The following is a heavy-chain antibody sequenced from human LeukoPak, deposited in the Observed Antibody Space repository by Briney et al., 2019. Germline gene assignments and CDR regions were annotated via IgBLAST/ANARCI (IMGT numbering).Heavy chain of an antibody. V-gene: IGHV4-4*07. CDR2: IYTSGST. CDR1: GGSISSYY. D-gene: IGHD3-3*01. Sequence: PSETLSLTCTVSGGSISSYYWSWIRQPAGKGLEWIGRIYTSGSTNYNPSLKSRVTMSVDTSKNQFSLKLSSVTAADTAVYYCARDGGPGDYDFWSGYFYYFDYWGQGTLVTVSS. CDR3: ARDGGPGDYDFWSGYFYYFDY. J-gene: IGHJ4*02.